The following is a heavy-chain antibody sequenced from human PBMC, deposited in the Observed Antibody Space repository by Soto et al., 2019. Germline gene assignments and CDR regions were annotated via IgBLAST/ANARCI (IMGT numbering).Heavy chain of an antibody. V-gene: IGHV1-69*01. J-gene: IGHJ6*02. CDR1: GGTFSSYA. CDR3: ARCCTNGVCPPVPCYYYYGMDV. Sequence: QVQLVQSGAEVKKPGSSVKVSCKASGGTFSSYAISWVRQAPGQGLEWMGGIIPIFGTANYAQKFQGRVTITADETTSTAYLELGSLRSEDTAVYYCARCCTNGVCPPVPCYYYYGMDVWGQGTTVTVSS. D-gene: IGHD2-8*01. CDR2: IIPIFGTA.